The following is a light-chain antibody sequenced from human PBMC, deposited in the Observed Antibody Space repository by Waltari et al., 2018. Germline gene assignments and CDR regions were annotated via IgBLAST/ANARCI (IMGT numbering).Light chain of an antibody. CDR3: QTYDSSLSGHVV. Sequence: SVLTQPPSVSGAPGQRVTISCTGSSSNTGAGYDVNRYKHLHGTAHKLLIYGDNKRPSGVADRFWTSKSGASASLAITGLQAEDEADYYCQTYDSSLSGHVVFGGGTKLTV. CDR1: SSNTGAGYD. J-gene: IGLJ2*01. CDR2: GDN. V-gene: IGLV1-40*01.